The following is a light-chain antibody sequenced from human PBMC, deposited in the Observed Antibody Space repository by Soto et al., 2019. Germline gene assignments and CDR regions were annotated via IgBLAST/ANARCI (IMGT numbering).Light chain of an antibody. Sequence: LKLSAASVSATKRDRVTITCLASQGISSALAWYQQKPGKAPKLLIYKASSLESGVPSRFSGSGSGTEFTLTISSLQPDDFATYYCHQYNSYSELTVGGGSKVDI. CDR1: QGISSA. J-gene: IGKJ4*01. CDR3: HQYNSYSELT. CDR2: KAS. V-gene: IGKV1-5*03.